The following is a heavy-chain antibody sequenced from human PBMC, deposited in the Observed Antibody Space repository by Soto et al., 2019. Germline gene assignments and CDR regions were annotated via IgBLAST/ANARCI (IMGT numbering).Heavy chain of an antibody. J-gene: IGHJ6*03. V-gene: IGHV1-2*04. D-gene: IGHD2-15*01. Sequence: ASVKVSCKASGYTFTGYYMHWVRQAPGQGLEWMGWINPNSGGTNYAQKFQGWVTMTRDTSISTAYMELSRLRSDDTAVYYCARDSDCSGGSCYFTGAGYYMDVWGKGTTVTVSS. CDR3: ARDSDCSGGSCYFTGAGYYMDV. CDR1: GYTFTGYY. CDR2: INPNSGGT.